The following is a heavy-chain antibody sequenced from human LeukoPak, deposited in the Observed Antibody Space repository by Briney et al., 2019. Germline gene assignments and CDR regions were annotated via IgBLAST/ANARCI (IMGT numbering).Heavy chain of an antibody. CDR1: GYTFTSYY. J-gene: IGHJ4*02. Sequence: GASVKVSCKASGYTFTSYYMHWVRQAPGQGLEWMGIINPSGGSTSYAQKFQGRVTMTRDTSTSTVYMELSSLRSEDTAVYYCAREHYYDSSGYYFRGESFDYWGQGTLVTVSS. CDR2: INPSGGST. V-gene: IGHV1-46*01. D-gene: IGHD3-22*01. CDR3: AREHYYDSSGYYFRGESFDY.